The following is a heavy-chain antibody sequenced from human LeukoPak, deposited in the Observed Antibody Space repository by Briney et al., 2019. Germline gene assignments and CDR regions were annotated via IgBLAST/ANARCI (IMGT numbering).Heavy chain of an antibody. CDR2: IKSKTDGGTT. Sequence: KPGGSLRLSCAASGFTFSNAWVSWVRQAPGKGLEWVGRIKSKTDGGTTDYAAPVKGRFTISRDDSKNTLYLQMNSLKTEDTAVYYCTTDPLEVGAEYYFDYWGQGTLVTVSS. J-gene: IGHJ4*02. V-gene: IGHV3-15*01. CDR3: TTDPLEVGAEYYFDY. CDR1: GFTFSNAW. D-gene: IGHD1-26*01.